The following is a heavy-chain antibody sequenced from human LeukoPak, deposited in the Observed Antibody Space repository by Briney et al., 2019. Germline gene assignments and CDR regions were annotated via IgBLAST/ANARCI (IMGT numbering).Heavy chain of an antibody. CDR2: INSDGSST. Sequence: GSLRLSCAASGFTFSSYWMHWVRQAPGKGLVWVSRINSDGSSTSYADSVKGRFTISRDNAKNTLYLQMNSLRAEDTAVYYCAGVVVAKGYYGMDVWGQGTTVTVSS. J-gene: IGHJ6*02. D-gene: IGHD2-15*01. CDR1: GFTFSSYW. CDR3: AGVVVAKGYYGMDV. V-gene: IGHV3-74*01.